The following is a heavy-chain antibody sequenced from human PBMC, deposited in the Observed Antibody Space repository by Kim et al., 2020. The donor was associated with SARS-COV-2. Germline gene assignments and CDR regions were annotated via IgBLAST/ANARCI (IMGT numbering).Heavy chain of an antibody. CDR3: ARVISGYHLGPFDY. Sequence: GGSLRLSCAASGFTFSSYEMNWVRQAPGKGLEWVSYISSSGSTIYYADSVKGRFTISRDNAKNSLYLQMNSLRAEDTAVYYCARVISGYHLGPFDYWGQGTLVTVSS. CDR1: GFTFSSYE. V-gene: IGHV3-48*03. CDR2: ISSSGSTI. J-gene: IGHJ4*02. D-gene: IGHD5-12*01.